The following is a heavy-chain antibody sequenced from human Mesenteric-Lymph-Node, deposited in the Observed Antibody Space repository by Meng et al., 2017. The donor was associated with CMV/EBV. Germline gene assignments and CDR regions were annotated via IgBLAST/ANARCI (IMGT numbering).Heavy chain of an antibody. Sequence: ASASPFTGYYLPWVRQAPGQGLEWMGWINPNSGGTTYAQKFQGRVTMTRDTSISTVYMELSRLTSDDTAVYYCARTLGFHNYGDYGFWGQGTLVTVSS. CDR2: INPNSGGT. J-gene: IGHJ4*02. V-gene: IGHV1-2*02. CDR1: ASPFTGYY. D-gene: IGHD4-17*01. CDR3: ARTLGFHNYGDYGF.